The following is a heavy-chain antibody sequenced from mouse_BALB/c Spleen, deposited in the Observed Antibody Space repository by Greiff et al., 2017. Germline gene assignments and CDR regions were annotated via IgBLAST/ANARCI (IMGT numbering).Heavy chain of an antibody. Sequence: EVQLQESGPGLVKPSQSLSLTCTVTGYSITSDYAWNWIRQFPGNKLEWMGYISYSGNTSYNPSLKSRISITRDTSKNQFFLQLNSVTTEDTATYDCARERDYYGSSHYAMDYWGQGTSVTVSS. CDR1: GYSITSDYA. CDR2: ISYSGNT. CDR3: ARERDYYGSSHYAMDY. V-gene: IGHV3-2*02. J-gene: IGHJ4*01. D-gene: IGHD1-1*01.